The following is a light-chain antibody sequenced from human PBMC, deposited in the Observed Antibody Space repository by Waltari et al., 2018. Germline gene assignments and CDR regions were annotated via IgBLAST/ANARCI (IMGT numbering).Light chain of an antibody. CDR1: QDIASF. Sequence: AIRMTQSPSSFSASTGDRVTITCRASQDIASFLAWYQQKPGKAPNRLSYAASTLQSGVPSRFSGSGSGTDFTLTISWLQSEDFATYYCQQYYNYPFTFGPGTKVDIK. J-gene: IGKJ3*01. CDR2: AAS. CDR3: QQYYNYPFT. V-gene: IGKV1-8*01.